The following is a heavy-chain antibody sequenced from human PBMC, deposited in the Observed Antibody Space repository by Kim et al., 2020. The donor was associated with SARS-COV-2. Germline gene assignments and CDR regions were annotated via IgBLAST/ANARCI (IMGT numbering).Heavy chain of an antibody. J-gene: IGHJ4*02. CDR3: ARHWDDYGGNPVADY. CDR1: GYSFTSYW. V-gene: IGHV5-51*01. CDR2: IYPGDSDT. D-gene: IGHD4-17*01. Sequence: GESLKISCKGSGYSFTSYWIGWVRQMPGKGLEWMGIIYPGDSDTRYSPSFQGQVTISADKSISTAYLQWSSLKASDTAMYYCARHWDDYGGNPVADYWGQGTLVTVSS.